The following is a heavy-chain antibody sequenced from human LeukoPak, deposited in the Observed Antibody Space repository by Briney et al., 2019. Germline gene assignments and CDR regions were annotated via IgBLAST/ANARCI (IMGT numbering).Heavy chain of an antibody. CDR2: INPNSGGT. D-gene: IGHD1-7*01. CDR1: GYTFTGYY. J-gene: IGHJ5*02. V-gene: IGHV1-2*02. Sequence: ASVKVSCKASGYTFTGYYMHWVRQAPGQGLEWMGWINPNSGGTNYAQKSQGRVTMTRDTSISTAYMELSRLRSDDTAVYYCASNTNWDYVSGWFDPWGQGTLVTVSS. CDR3: ASNTNWDYVSGWFDP.